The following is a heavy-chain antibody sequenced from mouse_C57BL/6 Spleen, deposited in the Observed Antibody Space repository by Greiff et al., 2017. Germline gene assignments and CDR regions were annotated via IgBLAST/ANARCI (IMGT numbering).Heavy chain of an antibody. J-gene: IGHJ3*01. CDR1: EYEFPSHD. Sequence: DVHLVESGGGLVQPGESLKLSCESNEYEFPSHDMSWVRQTPEQRLELVAAINRDGGSTYYPDTMERRFIISRDNTKKTLYLQMSSLRSEKTALYDGARQGGKLDQAWFAYWGQGTLVTVSA. D-gene: IGHD4-1*01. V-gene: IGHV5-2*01. CDR2: INRDGGST. CDR3: ARQGGKLDQAWFAY.